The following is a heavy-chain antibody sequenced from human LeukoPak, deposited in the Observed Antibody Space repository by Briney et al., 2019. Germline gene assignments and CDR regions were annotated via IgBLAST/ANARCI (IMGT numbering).Heavy chain of an antibody. Sequence: SETLSLTCTVSGGSISSGGYYWSWIRQHPGKGLEWIGYIYYSGSTYYNPSLKSRVTISVDTSKNQFSLKLSSVTAADTAVYYCARTNWNYYYYYYMDVWGKGTTVTVSS. V-gene: IGHV4-31*03. CDR3: ARTNWNYYYYYYMDV. D-gene: IGHD1-1*01. J-gene: IGHJ6*03. CDR2: IYYSGST. CDR1: GGSISSGGYY.